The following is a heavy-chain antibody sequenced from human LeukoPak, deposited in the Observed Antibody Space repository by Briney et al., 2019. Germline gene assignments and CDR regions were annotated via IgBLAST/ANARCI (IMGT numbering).Heavy chain of an antibody. CDR1: AVSISRHF. J-gene: IGHJ4*02. CDR2: VFTRGTT. Sequence: TASETLSLACNFSAVSISRHFWSWIRQPAGKRLEWLGHVFTRGTTNYNASLEGRLTISLDTARNQFSLYLSSVTAADTAMYFCARSSLAVYFDYWGQGTLVTASS. CDR3: ARSSLAVYFDY. D-gene: IGHD6-19*01. V-gene: IGHV4-4*07.